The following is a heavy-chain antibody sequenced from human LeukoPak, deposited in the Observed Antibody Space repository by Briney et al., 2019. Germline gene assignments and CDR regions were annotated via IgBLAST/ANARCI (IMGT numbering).Heavy chain of an antibody. CDR3: ARDPRNVGLAP. J-gene: IGHJ5*02. V-gene: IGHV3-74*01. Sequence: AGGSLRPSCVASGFSLSGYWMYWVRQAPGKGLMYISRNNGDGSTTNYADVVKGRFTMSRDNVKNTLYLQMNSLRVEDTAVYYCARDPRNVGLAPWGQGTLVTVSS. D-gene: IGHD2-15*01. CDR2: NNGDGSTT. CDR1: GFSLSGYW.